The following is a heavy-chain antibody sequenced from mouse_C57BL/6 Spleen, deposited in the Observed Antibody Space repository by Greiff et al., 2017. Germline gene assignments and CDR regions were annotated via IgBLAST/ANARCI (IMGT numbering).Heavy chain of an antibody. CDR3: ARWLLHAMDY. D-gene: IGHD2-3*01. J-gene: IGHJ4*01. CDR1: GYTFTSYT. V-gene: IGHV1-4*01. Sequence: VQLQQSGAELARPGASVKMSCKASGYTFTSYTMHWVKQRPGQGLEWIGYINPSSGYTKYNQKFKDKATLTADKSSSTAYMQLSSLTSEDSAVYCCARWLLHAMDYWGQGTSVTVTS. CDR2: INPSSGYT.